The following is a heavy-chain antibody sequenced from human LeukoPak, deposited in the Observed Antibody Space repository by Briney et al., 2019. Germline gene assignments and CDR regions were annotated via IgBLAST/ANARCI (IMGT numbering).Heavy chain of an antibody. Sequence: PSETLSLTCTVSGGSISSSSYHWGWIRQPPGKGLEWIGSIYYSGSTYYNPSLKSRVTISVDTSKNQFSLKLSSVTAADTAVYHCARGSHIAVAGTSWFDPWGQGTLVTVSS. V-gene: IGHV4-39*07. J-gene: IGHJ5*02. CDR1: GGSISSSSYH. CDR2: IYYSGST. CDR3: ARGSHIAVAGTSWFDP. D-gene: IGHD6-19*01.